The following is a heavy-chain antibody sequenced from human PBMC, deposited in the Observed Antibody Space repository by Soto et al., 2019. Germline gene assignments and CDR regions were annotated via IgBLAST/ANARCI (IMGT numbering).Heavy chain of an antibody. CDR2: INPSGGST. V-gene: IGHV1-46*01. CDR3: AKHPASGGGTFYH. J-gene: IGHJ4*02. Sequence: ASVKVSCKASGYTFTSYYMHWVRQAPGQGLEWMGIINPSGGSTSYAQKFQGRVTMTRDTSTSTVYMELSSLRSEDTAVYYCAKHPASGGGTFYHWGQGTLVTVSS. CDR1: GYTFTSYY. D-gene: IGHD2-15*01.